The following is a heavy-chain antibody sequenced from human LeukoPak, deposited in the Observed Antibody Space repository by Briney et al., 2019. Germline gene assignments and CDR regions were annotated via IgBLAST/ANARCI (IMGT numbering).Heavy chain of an antibody. Sequence: SVKVSCKASGGTFSSYTISWVRQAPGQGLEWMGRIIPILGIANYAQKFQGRVTITADKSTSTAYMELSSLRSEDTAVYDCARDPGYDFWSGYPYFDYWGQGTLVTVSS. V-gene: IGHV1-69*04. J-gene: IGHJ4*02. CDR1: GGTFSSYT. D-gene: IGHD3-3*01. CDR3: ARDPGYDFWSGYPYFDY. CDR2: IIPILGIA.